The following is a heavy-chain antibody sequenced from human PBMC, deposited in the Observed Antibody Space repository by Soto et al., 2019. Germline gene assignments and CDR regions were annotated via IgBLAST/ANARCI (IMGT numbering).Heavy chain of an antibody. CDR3: ARVERGTATTVVDAFDI. V-gene: IGHV4-34*01. J-gene: IGHJ3*02. D-gene: IGHD1-1*01. CDR1: GGFVSSGSYY. CDR2: MSHSGGT. Sequence: QVQLQQWGAGLLKPSETLSLTCAVYGGFVSSGSYYWSWIRQPPGKGLEWIGEMSHSGGTHFNPSLKSRVTISVDTSKNQFSLKMSSVTAADPALYYCARVERGTATTVVDAFDIWGPGTMVNVSS.